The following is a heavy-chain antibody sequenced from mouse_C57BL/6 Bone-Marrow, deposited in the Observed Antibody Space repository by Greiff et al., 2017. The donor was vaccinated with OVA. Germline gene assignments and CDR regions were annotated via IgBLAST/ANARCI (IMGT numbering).Heavy chain of an antibody. CDR3: TRRGLYGSSPFAY. V-gene: IGHV1-5*01. Sequence: EVQLQQSGTVLARPGASVKMSCKTSGYTFTSYWMHWVKQRPGQGLEWIGAIYPGNSDTSYNQKFKGKAKLTAVTSASTAYMELSSLTNDDSAVYYCTRRGLYGSSPFAYWGQGTLVTVSA. D-gene: IGHD1-1*01. CDR1: GYTFTSYW. J-gene: IGHJ3*01. CDR2: IYPGNSDT.